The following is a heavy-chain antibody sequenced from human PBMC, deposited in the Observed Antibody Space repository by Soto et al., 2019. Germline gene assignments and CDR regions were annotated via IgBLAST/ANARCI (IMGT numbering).Heavy chain of an antibody. CDR3: ARESAVGSDILTGYYDY. CDR2: IYYSGST. V-gene: IGHV4-59*12. D-gene: IGHD3-9*01. Sequence: SETLSLTYTVSGGSISSYYWSWIRQPPGKGLEWIGYIYYSGSTNYNPSLKSRVTISVDTSKNQFSLKLSSVTAADTAVYYCARESAVGSDILTGYYDYWGQGTLVTVSS. J-gene: IGHJ4*02. CDR1: GGSISSYY.